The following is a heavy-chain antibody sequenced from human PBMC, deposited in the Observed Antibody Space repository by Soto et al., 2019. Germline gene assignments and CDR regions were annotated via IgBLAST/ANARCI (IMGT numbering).Heavy chain of an antibody. CDR2: ISGYNGDT. CDR3: AKNGQPPYYYYGMDV. Sequence: QGQLVQSGPEAKKPGASVKVSCKASGYTFSRYDISWVRQAPGQGLEWMGWISGYNGDTKYAQKVQGRVTMTIDTSTYTAYMELRSLTSDDTAIYYCAKNGQPPYYYYGMDVWGQGTTVTVS. J-gene: IGHJ6*02. CDR1: GYTFSRYD. V-gene: IGHV1-18*01. D-gene: IGHD2-8*01.